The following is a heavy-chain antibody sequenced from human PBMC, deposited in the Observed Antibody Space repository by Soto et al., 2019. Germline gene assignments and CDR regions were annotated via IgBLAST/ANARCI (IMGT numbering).Heavy chain of an antibody. CDR3: TTDYGDYLEIDY. CDR2: IKSKTDGGTT. Sequence: EVQLVESGGGLVKPGGSLRLSCAASGFTFSNAWMNWVRQAPGKGLEWVGRIKSKTDGGTTDYAAPVKGRFTISRDDSNNTLYLQMNSLKTEDTAVYYCTTDYGDYLEIDYWGQGTLVTVSS. D-gene: IGHD4-17*01. CDR1: GFTFSNAW. V-gene: IGHV3-15*07. J-gene: IGHJ4*02.